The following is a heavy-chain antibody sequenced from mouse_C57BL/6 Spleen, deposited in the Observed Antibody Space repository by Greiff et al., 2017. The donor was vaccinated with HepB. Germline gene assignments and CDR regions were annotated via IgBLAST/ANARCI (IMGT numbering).Heavy chain of an antibody. CDR1: GFTFSDYG. CDR2: ISSGSSTI. D-gene: IGHD1-1*01. J-gene: IGHJ2*01. V-gene: IGHV5-17*01. Sequence: EVHLVESGGGLVKPGGSLKLSCAASGFTFSDYGMHWVRQAPEKGLEWVAYISSGSSTIYYADTVKGRFTISSDNAKNTLFLQMTSLRSEDTAMYYCARDYGSSYGYYFDYWGQGTTLTVSS. CDR3: ARDYGSSYGYYFDY.